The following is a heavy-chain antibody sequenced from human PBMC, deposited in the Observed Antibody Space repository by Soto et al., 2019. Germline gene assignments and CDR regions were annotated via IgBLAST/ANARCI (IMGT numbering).Heavy chain of an antibody. D-gene: IGHD6-19*01. J-gene: IGHJ4*02. V-gene: IGHV1-69*02. CDR1: GGTFSSYT. Sequence: QVQLVQSGAEVKKPGSSVKVSCKASGGTFSSYTISWVRQAPGQGLEWMGRIIPILGIANYAQKFQGRVTITADKSTSTAYMELSSLRSEDTAVYYCATKGVGYRYSSGWYFYWGQGTLVTVSS. CDR2: IIPILGIA. CDR3: ATKGVGYRYSSGWYFY.